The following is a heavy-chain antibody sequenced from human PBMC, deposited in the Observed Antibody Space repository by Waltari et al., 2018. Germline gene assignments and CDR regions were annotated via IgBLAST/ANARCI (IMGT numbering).Heavy chain of an antibody. CDR2: IYYSGST. CDR1: GGSISSYY. V-gene: IGHV4-59*01. Sequence: QVQLQESGPGLVKPSETLSLTCTVSGGSISSYYWSWIRQPPGKGLEWIGYIYYSGSTNYTPSLKSRVTISVDTSKNQFSLKLSSVTAADTAVYYCARGIRITMVRGSEAFDIWGQGTMVTVSS. J-gene: IGHJ3*02. D-gene: IGHD3-10*01. CDR3: ARGIRITMVRGSEAFDI.